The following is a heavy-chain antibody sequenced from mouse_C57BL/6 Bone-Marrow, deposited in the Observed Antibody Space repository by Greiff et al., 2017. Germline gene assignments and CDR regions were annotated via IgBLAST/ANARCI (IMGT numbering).Heavy chain of an antibody. CDR1: GYTFTSYW. Sequence: QVQLQQPGAELVMPGASVKLSCKASGYTFTSYWMHWVKQRPGQGLEWIGEIDPSDSYTNYNQKFKGKSTLTVDKSSSTAYMQLSSLTSEDSAVYFCARESLGYEGCAWWGERGLGTLSA. CDR2: IDPSDSYT. CDR3: ARESLGYEGCAW. V-gene: IGHV1-69*01. J-gene: IGHJ3*02. D-gene: IGHD2-2*01.